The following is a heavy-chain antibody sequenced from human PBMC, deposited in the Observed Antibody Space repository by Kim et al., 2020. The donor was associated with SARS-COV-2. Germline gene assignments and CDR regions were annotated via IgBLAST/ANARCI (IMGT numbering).Heavy chain of an antibody. CDR1: GYTFTSYA. CDR3: AREGIAAAGTILYYFDY. CDR2: INAGNGNT. J-gene: IGHJ4*02. V-gene: IGHV1-3*01. D-gene: IGHD6-13*01. Sequence: ASVKVSCKASGYTFTSYAMHWVRQAPGQRLEWMGWINAGNGNTKYSQKFQGRVTITRDTSASTAYMELSSLRSEDTALYYCAREGIAAAGTILYYFDYWGQGTLVTVSS.